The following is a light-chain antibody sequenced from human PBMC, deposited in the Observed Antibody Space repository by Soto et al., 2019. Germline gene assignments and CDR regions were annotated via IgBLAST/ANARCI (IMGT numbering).Light chain of an antibody. V-gene: IGKV3-20*01. Sequence: EIVLTQSPGSLSLSPGQSGTLSGRASQSVSNNYLAWYQQKPGHAPRLLIYGASNRATGIPDRFSGSGSGTDFTLTISRLEPEDFAVYYCQQYGSSGTFGQGTKV. CDR2: GAS. CDR3: QQYGSSGT. CDR1: QSVSNNY. J-gene: IGKJ1*01.